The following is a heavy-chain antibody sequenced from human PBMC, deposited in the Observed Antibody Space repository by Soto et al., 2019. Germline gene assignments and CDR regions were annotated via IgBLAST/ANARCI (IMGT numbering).Heavy chain of an antibody. CDR1: GYTFTNFD. Sequence: ASVKVSCKTSGYTFTNFDVNWVRQAAGQGLEWMGWMSPNSENKGYAQKFQGRVSMTRDTSITTAYMELSSLRYEDTAVYYCVXGFGNSWNTGGYNWFDFWGQGTLVTVSS. D-gene: IGHD1-1*01. V-gene: IGHV1-8*01. CDR3: VXGFGNSWNTGGYNWFDF. CDR2: MSPNSENK. J-gene: IGHJ5*01.